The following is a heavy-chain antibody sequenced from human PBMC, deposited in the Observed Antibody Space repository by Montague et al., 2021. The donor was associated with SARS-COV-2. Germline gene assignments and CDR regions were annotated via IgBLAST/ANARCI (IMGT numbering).Heavy chain of an antibody. D-gene: IGHD2-21*01. V-gene: IGHV4-59*01. J-gene: IGHJ3*02. CDR2: IYYSGTT. CDR1: GGSISSCY. CDR3: AKDQAAKNSFKGAFDI. Sequence: SETLSLTCTVSGGSISSCYWYWSWDPPPTGLEWMGYIYYSGTTNYNLSLESRVTISLDTPKNQFSLNLNSVTAAETAIYYCAKDQAAKNSFKGAFDIWGQGRMVTASS.